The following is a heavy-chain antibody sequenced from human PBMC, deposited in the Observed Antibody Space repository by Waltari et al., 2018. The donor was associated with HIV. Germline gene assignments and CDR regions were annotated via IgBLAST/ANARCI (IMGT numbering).Heavy chain of an antibody. CDR1: VGSIRPDY. CDR3: AREDRWAHGMDV. J-gene: IGHJ6*02. CDR2: INTSGNT. V-gene: IGHV4-4*07. Sequence: QVQLQESGPGLAKPSETLSLSCTVSVGSIRPDYWSRIRQPAGKGLEWIGRINTSGNTNYNPSLKSRVTMSVDTSKNQFSLKLSSVTAADTAVYYCAREDRWAHGMDVWGQGTTVTVSS. D-gene: IGHD1-26*01.